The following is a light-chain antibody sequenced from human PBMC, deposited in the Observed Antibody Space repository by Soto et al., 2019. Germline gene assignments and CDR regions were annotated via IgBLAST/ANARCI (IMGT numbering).Light chain of an antibody. CDR2: RNN. J-gene: IGLJ2*01. V-gene: IGLV1-47*01. CDR3: AAWDDSLSGPVV. CDR1: SSNIGSNY. Sequence: QSVLTQPPSASGTPGQRVTISCSGSSSNIGSNYVYWYQQLPGTAPKLLIYRNNQRPSGVPDRFSGSKSGTSASLAISGLRSEDEAVYDCAAWDDSLSGPVVFGGGTKLTVL.